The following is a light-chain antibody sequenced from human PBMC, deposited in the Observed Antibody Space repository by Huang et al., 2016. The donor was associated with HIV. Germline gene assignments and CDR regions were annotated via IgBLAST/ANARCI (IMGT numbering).Light chain of an antibody. Sequence: IVLTQSPVFQSWTPKGKVTITCRASQNIGTILHWFQVKPDQSPTLLSKHASQSIPGVPSRFNGSGSGTVFTLTINSLEAEDAAAYYCLQSRSSSLTFGGGSKVEI. J-gene: IGKJ4*01. V-gene: IGKV6D-21*02. CDR2: HAS. CDR3: LQSRSSSLT. CDR1: QNIGTI.